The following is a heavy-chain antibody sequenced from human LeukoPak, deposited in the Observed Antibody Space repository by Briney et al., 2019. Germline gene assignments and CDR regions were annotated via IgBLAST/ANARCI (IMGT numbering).Heavy chain of an antibody. D-gene: IGHD2-2*01. V-gene: IGHV3-73*01. CDR2: TRSNANSNAS. CDR3: TRGFQLPGFDY. CDR1: RFTLSGSA. J-gene: IGHJ4*02. Sequence: GGALRLSRAASRFTLSGSAMPGVGQAAPKGLEWVSRTRSNANSNASAYAAAMIGMFTISRDDSKNTAYLQTNSLKAEDTAVYYCTRGFQLPGFDYWGQGTLVTVSS.